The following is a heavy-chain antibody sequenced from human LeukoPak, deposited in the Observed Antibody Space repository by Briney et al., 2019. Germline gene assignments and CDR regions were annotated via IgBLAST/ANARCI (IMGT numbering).Heavy chain of an antibody. J-gene: IGHJ4*02. CDR2: INHSGST. V-gene: IGHV4-34*01. CDR3: ATGGYCSGGSCFNDY. Sequence: SETLSLTCAVYGGSFSGYYWSWIRQPPGKGLEWIGEINHSGSTNYNPSLKSRVTISVDTSKNQFSLKLSSVTAADTAVYYCATGGYCSGGSCFNDYWGQGTLVTVSS. CDR1: GGSFSGYY. D-gene: IGHD2-15*01.